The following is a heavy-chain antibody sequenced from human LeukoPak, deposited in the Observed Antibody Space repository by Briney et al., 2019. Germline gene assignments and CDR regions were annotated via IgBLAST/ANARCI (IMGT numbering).Heavy chain of an antibody. V-gene: IGHV4-34*01. Sequence: PSETRSLTYAVYGGSVSGYYWSWIRQPPGKGREWIGEINHSGSTNYNPSLKSQVTIPVDTSKNQFSPKLSSVTAADTAVYYCARGAGYCSSTSCYLDYWGQGTLVTVSS. CDR3: ARGAGYCSSTSCYLDY. CDR2: INHSGST. J-gene: IGHJ4*02. CDR1: GGSVSGYY. D-gene: IGHD2-2*03.